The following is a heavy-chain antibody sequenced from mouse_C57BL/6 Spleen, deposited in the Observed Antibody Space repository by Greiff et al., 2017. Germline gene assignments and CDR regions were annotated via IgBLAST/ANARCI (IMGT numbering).Heavy chain of an antibody. CDR3: ARRSNYSFAY. Sequence: DVMLVESGGGLVKPGGSLKLSCAASGFTFSDYGMHWVRQAPEKGLEWVAYISSGSSTIYYADTVKGRFTISRDNAKNTLFLQMTSLRSEDTAMYYCARRSNYSFAYWGQGTLVTVSA. V-gene: IGHV5-17*01. D-gene: IGHD2-5*01. CDR1: GFTFSDYG. J-gene: IGHJ3*01. CDR2: ISSGSSTI.